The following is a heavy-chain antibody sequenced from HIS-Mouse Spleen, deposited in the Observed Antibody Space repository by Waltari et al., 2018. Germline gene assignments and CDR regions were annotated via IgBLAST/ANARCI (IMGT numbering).Heavy chain of an antibody. D-gene: IGHD6-13*01. J-gene: IGHJ2*01. CDR3: AREIPYSSSWYDWYFDL. CDR1: GCSIRLRIYY. V-gene: IGHV4-39*07. Sequence: QLQLQESGPGLVKPSETLSLTCPVSGCSIRLRIYYWGWIRQPPGKGLEWIGSIYYSGSTYYNPSLKSRVTISVDTSKNQFSLKLSSVTAADTAVYYCAREIPYSSSWYDWYFDLWGRGTLVTVSS. CDR2: IYYSGST.